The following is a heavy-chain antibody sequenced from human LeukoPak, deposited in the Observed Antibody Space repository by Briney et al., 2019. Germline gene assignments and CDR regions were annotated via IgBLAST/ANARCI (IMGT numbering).Heavy chain of an antibody. Sequence: GGSLRLSCADSGFTFSSHWMHWVRQAPGKGLVWVSRIKYDASSTSYADSVKGRFTISRDNAKNTLYLQMNSLRAEDTAVYYCARGATYAYYQDYWGQGALVTVSS. CDR2: IKYDASST. CDR1: GFTFSSHW. J-gene: IGHJ4*02. CDR3: ARGATYAYYQDY. D-gene: IGHD1-26*01. V-gene: IGHV3-74*01.